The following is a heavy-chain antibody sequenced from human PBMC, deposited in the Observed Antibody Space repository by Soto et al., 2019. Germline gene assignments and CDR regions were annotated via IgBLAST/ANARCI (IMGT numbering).Heavy chain of an antibody. CDR3: ARRAGAAGSYWYFDL. CDR1: GGSISSGDYY. CDR2: IYYSGST. Sequence: QVQLQESGPGLVKPSQTLSLTCTVSGGSISSGDYYWSWIRQPPGKGLEWLGYIYYSGSTYYNPSLKSRVTISVDTSKNQFSLKLSSVTAADTAVYYCARRAGAAGSYWYFDLWGRGTLVTVSS. V-gene: IGHV4-30-4*01. J-gene: IGHJ2*01. D-gene: IGHD6-13*01.